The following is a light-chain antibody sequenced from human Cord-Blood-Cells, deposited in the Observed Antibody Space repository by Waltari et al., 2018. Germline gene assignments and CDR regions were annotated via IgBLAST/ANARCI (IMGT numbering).Light chain of an antibody. J-gene: IGLJ2*01. CDR1: SSDVDGYNY. Sequence: QSALTQPASVSGSPGPSITISCTGTSSDVDGYNYVSWYQQHPGKAPKLMIYDVSNRPSGVSNRFSGSKSGNTASLTISGLQAEDEADYYCSSYTSSSTVVFGGGTKLTVL. CDR2: DVS. V-gene: IGLV2-14*01. CDR3: SSYTSSSTVV.